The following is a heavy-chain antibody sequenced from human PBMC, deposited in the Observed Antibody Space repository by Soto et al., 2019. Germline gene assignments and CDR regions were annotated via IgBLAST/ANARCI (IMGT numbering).Heavy chain of an antibody. Sequence: EVQLVESGGGLVQPGRSLRLSCAASGFTFDDYAMHWVRQPPGKGLEWVSSISWNSGNLGYADTVKGRFTISRDNAKNSLYLQMTSLRGEETALYYCAKGASTTVFAFNDYWCQGTLVTVSS. CDR1: GFTFDDYA. CDR2: ISWNSGNL. CDR3: AKGASTTVFAFNDY. V-gene: IGHV3-9*01. J-gene: IGHJ4*02. D-gene: IGHD4-17*01.